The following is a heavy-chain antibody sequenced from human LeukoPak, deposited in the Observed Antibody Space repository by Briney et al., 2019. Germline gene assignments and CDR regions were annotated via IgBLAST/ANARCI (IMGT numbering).Heavy chain of an antibody. D-gene: IGHD3-22*01. V-gene: IGHV1-8*01. CDR1: RYTFSSYD. CDR3: ARLSQTPDYYGSGGYFSLGY. J-gene: IGHJ4*02. Sequence: ASVRVSCKGYRYTFSSYDINWVRQAPGQGLEWMGWMNPNTGNTGYAPKFQGRVTMTRDTSISTAYMELRGLRSEDTAVYYCARLSQTPDYYGSGGYFSLGYWGQGTRVTVSS. CDR2: MNPNTGNT.